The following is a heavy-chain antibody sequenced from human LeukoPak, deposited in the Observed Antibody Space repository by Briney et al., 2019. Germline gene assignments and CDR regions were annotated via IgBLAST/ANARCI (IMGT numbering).Heavy chain of an antibody. J-gene: IGHJ6*02. CDR1: GFTFSSYD. CDR3: ARAGAAAGPPYYYYYGMDV. V-gene: IGHV3-13*01. Sequence: PGGSLRLSCAASGFTFSSYDMHWVRQATGKGLEWVSAIGTAGDTYYPGSVKGRFTISRENAKNSLYLQMNSLRAGDTAVYYCARAGAAAGPPYYYYYGMDVWGQGTTVTVSS. CDR2: IGTAGDT. D-gene: IGHD6-13*01.